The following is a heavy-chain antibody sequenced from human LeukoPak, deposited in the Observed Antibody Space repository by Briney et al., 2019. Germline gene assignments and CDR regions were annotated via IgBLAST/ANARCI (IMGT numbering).Heavy chain of an antibody. CDR1: GYSISSDYY. Sequence: SETLSLTCSVSGYSISSDYYWGCIRQPPGKGLEWIGFIYYSGSTYYNPSLKSRVTISVDTSKNQFSLKLSSVTAADTAMYYCAGITMVRGTYPNYMDVWGKGTTVTVSS. J-gene: IGHJ6*03. D-gene: IGHD3-10*01. CDR2: IYYSGST. CDR3: AGITMVRGTYPNYMDV. V-gene: IGHV4-38-2*02.